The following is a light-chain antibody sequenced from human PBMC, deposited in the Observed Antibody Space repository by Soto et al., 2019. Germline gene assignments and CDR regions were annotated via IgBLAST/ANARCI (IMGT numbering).Light chain of an antibody. CDR1: ALTKKY. Sequence: SYELTQPPSVSVSPGQTARITCSGDALTKKYAYWYQQKSGQAPVPVIYEDNKRPSGIPERVSGSSSGTMATLTISGAQVEDEADYYCYSTDNSGNHRGVFGSGTKLTVL. CDR3: YSTDNSGNHRGV. CDR2: EDN. V-gene: IGLV3-10*01. J-gene: IGLJ1*01.